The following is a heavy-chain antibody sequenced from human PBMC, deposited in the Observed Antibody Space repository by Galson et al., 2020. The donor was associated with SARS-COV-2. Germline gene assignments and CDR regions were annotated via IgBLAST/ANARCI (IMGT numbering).Heavy chain of an antibody. D-gene: IGHD3-16*01. V-gene: IGHV3-21*01. J-gene: IGHJ4*02. CDR2: ITSTGSHT. CDR3: TREFGSGKNVDS. Sequence: NSGGSLRLSCAASGFTFSTYAMNWVRQAPGKGLEWVSSITSTGSHTYYADSVKGRFTISRDNAENALYLQMNSLRVEDTAVYYCTREFGSGKNVDSWGQGILVTVS. CDR1: GFTFSTYA.